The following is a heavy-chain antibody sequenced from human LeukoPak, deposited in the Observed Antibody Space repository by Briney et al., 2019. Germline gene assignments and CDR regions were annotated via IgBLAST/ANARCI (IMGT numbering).Heavy chain of an antibody. Sequence: GGSLRLSCAASGFTFSNYWMSWVRQTPGKGMEWVATIEQDGSEKYYVDSVKGRFTISRDNAKKSLFLQMNSLRADDTAVYYCARPSVLGPNTDYWGQGTLVTVSS. V-gene: IGHV3-7*01. CDR3: ARPSVLGPNTDY. D-gene: IGHD4/OR15-4a*01. CDR2: IEQDGSEK. J-gene: IGHJ4*02. CDR1: GFTFSNYW.